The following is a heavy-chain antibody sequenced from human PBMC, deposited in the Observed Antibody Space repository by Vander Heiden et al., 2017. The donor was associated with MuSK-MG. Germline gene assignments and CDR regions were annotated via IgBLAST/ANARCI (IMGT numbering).Heavy chain of an antibody. V-gene: IGHV1-69*04. D-gene: IGHD6-19*01. CDR2: IIPILGIA. Sequence: QVQLVQSGAEVKKPGSSVKVSCKASGGTFSSYAISWVRQAPGQGLEWMGRIIPILGIANYAQKFQGRVTITADKSTSTAYMELSSLRSEDTAVYYCARDLEAVAGPRGFDYWGQGTLVTVSS. J-gene: IGHJ4*02. CDR3: ARDLEAVAGPRGFDY. CDR1: GGTFSSYA.